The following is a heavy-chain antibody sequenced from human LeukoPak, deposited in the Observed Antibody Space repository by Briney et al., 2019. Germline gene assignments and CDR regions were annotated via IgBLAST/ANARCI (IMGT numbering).Heavy chain of an antibody. CDR3: ARGQDYYGMDV. CDR2: IHYSGST. V-gene: IGHV4-59*08. J-gene: IGHJ6*02. CDR1: GGSITNYY. Sequence: SETLSLTCTVSGGSITNYYWTWIRQPPGKGLEWIGYIHYSGSTNYNPSLKSRVTISVDTSKNQFSLKLSSVTAADTAVYYCARGQDYYGMDVWGQGTTVTVSS.